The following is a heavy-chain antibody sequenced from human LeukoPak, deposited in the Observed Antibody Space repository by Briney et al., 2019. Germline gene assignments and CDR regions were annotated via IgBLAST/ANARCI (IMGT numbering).Heavy chain of an antibody. CDR1: GYTFTSYY. CDR2: INPSGGST. J-gene: IGHJ4*02. Sequence: ASVKVSCKASGYTFTSYYMHWVRQAPGRGLEWMGIINPSGGSTSYAQKFQGRVTMTRDTSTGTVYMELSSLRSEDTAVYYCAREGLVGASSIWGQGTLVTVSS. V-gene: IGHV1-46*01. CDR3: AREGLVGASSI. D-gene: IGHD1-26*01.